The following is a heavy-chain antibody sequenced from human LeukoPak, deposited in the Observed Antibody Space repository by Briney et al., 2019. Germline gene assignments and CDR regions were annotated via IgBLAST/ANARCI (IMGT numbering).Heavy chain of an antibody. CDR2: IRKEGYGGTA. CDR3: STGTYGLFDS. D-gene: IGHD3-16*01. V-gene: IGHV3-49*03. Sequence: GGSLRLSCKVSGLSFDDHAMSWFRQAPEKGLEWVGFIRKEGYGGTADYAASVEGRFTISKDDFKTIAYLQMTNLRIEDTGVYFCSTGTYGLFDSWGQGTLVAVSS. CDR1: GLSFDDHA. J-gene: IGHJ4*02.